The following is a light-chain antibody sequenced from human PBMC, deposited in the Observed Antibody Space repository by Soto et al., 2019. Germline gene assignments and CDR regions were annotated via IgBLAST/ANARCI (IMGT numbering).Light chain of an antibody. Sequence: QLVLTQSPSASASLGASVKLTCTLSSGHSNYAIAWHQQQPEKGPRYLMKLNSDGSHSKGDGIPDRFSGSSSGAERYLIISSLQSEDEADYYCQTWGTGMGIFGGGTKLTVL. J-gene: IGLJ2*01. V-gene: IGLV4-69*01. CDR1: SGHSNYA. CDR3: QTWGTGMGI. CDR2: LNSDGSH.